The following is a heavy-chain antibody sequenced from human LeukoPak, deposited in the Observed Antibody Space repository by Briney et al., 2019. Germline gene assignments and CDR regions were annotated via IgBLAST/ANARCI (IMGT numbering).Heavy chain of an antibody. J-gene: IGHJ3*02. CDR2: ISGSGGST. D-gene: IGHD1-26*01. Sequence: GGSLRLSCAASGFTFSSYAMSWVRQAPGKGLEWVSAISGSGGSTYYADSVRGRFTISRDNSKNTLYLQMNSLRAEDTAVYYCAKSSSGSYHVRAFDIWGQGTMVTVSS. CDR3: AKSSSGSYHVRAFDI. V-gene: IGHV3-23*01. CDR1: GFTFSSYA.